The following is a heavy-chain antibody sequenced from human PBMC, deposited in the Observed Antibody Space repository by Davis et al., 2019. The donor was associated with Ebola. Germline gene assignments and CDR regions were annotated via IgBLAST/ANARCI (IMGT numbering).Heavy chain of an antibody. V-gene: IGHV3-30*02. CDR3: ARERIAVVGLLYYFYGSDV. D-gene: IGHD6-19*01. CDR1: GFTFSSYA. J-gene: IGHJ6*02. CDR2: ICAFVPLP. Sequence: PGGSLRLSCAASGFTFSSYAMHWVRQAPAHFLAFVAFICAFVPLPYYADSVKGRFTISRDNSKNTLYLQMNSLRAEDTAGYYCARERIAVVGLLYYFYGSDVWGQGTTVTVSS.